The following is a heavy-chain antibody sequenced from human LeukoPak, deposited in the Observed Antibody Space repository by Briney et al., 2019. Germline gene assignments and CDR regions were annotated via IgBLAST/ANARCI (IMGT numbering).Heavy chain of an antibody. CDR3: TTDFPGDYFLLF. V-gene: IGHV3-15*01. CDR2: IKSKTDGGTT. J-gene: IGHJ4*02. Sequence: GGSLRLSCAASGFIFSSYWMSWVRQAPGKGLEWVGRIKSKTDGGTTDYAAPVKGRFTISRDDSKNTLYLQMNSLKTEDTAVYYCTTDFPGDYFLLFWGQGTLVTVSS. CDR1: GFIFSSYW. D-gene: IGHD2/OR15-2a*01.